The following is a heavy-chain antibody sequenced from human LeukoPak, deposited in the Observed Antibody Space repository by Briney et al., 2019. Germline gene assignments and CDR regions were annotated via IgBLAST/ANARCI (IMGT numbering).Heavy chain of an antibody. J-gene: IGHJ6*02. CDR3: ARPGTAVTTDYYYGMDV. CDR2: ISWNSGSI. D-gene: IGHD4-17*01. CDR1: GFTFDDYA. V-gene: IGHV3-9*01. Sequence: GGSLRLSCAASGFTFDDYAMHWVRQAPGKGLEWVSGISWNSGSIGYADSVKGRFTISRDNSKNTLYLQMNSLRAEDTAVYYCARPGTAVTTDYYYGMDVWGQGTTVTVSS.